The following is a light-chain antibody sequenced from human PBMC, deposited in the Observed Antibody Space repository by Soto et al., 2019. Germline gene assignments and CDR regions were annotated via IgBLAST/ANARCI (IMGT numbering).Light chain of an antibody. CDR2: GNS. CDR3: QSYDSSLSAPV. J-gene: IGLJ1*01. CDR1: SSNIGAGYD. Sequence: QSVLTQPPSVSGAPGQRVTIYCTGSSSNIGAGYDVHWYQQLPGTAPKLLIYGNSNRPSGVPDRFSGSKSGTSASLAITGLQAEDEADYYCQSYDSSLSAPVFGTGTKLTVL. V-gene: IGLV1-40*01.